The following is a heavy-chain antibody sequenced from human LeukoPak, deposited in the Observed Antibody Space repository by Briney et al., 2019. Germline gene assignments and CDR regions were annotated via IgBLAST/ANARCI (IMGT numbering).Heavy chain of an antibody. J-gene: IGHJ6*02. V-gene: IGHV3-30-3*01. CDR3: ASVYWGGSCGGGSCYQRKYYYYGMDV. CDR2: ISYDGSKE. D-gene: IGHD2-15*01. CDR1: GFTFSSYA. Sequence: GGSLRLSCAASGFTFSSYAMHWARQAPGKGLGWVAVISYDGSKEYYADSVKGRFTISRDNSKNTVDLQMNSLRAEDTAVYYCASVYWGGSCGGGSCYQRKYYYYGMDVWGQGTTVTVSS.